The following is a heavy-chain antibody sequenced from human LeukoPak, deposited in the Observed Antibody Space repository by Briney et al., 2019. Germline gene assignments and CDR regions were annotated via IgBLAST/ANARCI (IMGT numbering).Heavy chain of an antibody. CDR1: GFTFRIYA. V-gene: IGHV3-23*01. J-gene: IGHJ4*02. CDR2: IRGIDGST. CDR3: ARDENYAFDY. Sequence: PGGSLRLSCAASGFTFRIYAMNWVRQAPGKGLEWVSSIRGIDGSTYYADSVKGRFTISRDNSKNTVYLQMNSLRDEDTAVYYCARDENYAFDYWGQGTLVTVSS. D-gene: IGHD1-7*01.